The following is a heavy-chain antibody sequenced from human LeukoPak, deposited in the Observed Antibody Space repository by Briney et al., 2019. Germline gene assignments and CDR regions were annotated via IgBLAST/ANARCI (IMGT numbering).Heavy chain of an antibody. Sequence: GGSLRLSCVASGFTFSSYSLTWVRQTQEKGLAWVSIIGGPGAPTFYADSVEGRFTISRDNSKNTVYLQMNSLRAEDTALYFCARGATRATRHFDLWGRGTLVTVSS. D-gene: IGHD2-15*01. CDR2: IGGPGAPT. CDR3: ARGATRATRHFDL. V-gene: IGHV3-23*01. J-gene: IGHJ2*01. CDR1: GFTFSSYS.